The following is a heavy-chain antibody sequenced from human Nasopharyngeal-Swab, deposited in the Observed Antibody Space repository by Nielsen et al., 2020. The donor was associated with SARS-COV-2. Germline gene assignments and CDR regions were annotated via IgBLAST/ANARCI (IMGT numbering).Heavy chain of an antibody. Sequence: ASVKVSCKDSGYTFTSYGISCVRQAPGQGLEWLGWISAYNGNTNYAQKLQGRVTMTTDTSTSTAYMELRSLRSDDTAVYYCARFPAGGYYDSSGYYYWYFDLWGRGTRVTVSS. V-gene: IGHV1-18*01. J-gene: IGHJ2*01. D-gene: IGHD3-22*01. CDR3: ARFPAGGYYDSSGYYYWYFDL. CDR2: ISAYNGNT. CDR1: GYTFTSYG.